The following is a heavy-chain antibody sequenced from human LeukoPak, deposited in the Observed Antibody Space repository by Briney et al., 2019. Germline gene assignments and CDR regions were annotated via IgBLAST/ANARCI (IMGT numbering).Heavy chain of an antibody. V-gene: IGHV4-30-4*01. CDR1: GGSISSGDYY. J-gene: IGHJ3*02. CDR2: IYYSGST. D-gene: IGHD4-23*01. CDR3: ARVLYGGNPHDDAFDI. Sequence: SETLSLTCTVSGGSISSGDYYWSWIRDPPGNGLEGIGYIYYSGSTYYNPSLKSRVTISVDTSKNQFSLKLSSVAAADTAVYYCARVLYGGNPHDDAFDIWGQGTMVTVSS.